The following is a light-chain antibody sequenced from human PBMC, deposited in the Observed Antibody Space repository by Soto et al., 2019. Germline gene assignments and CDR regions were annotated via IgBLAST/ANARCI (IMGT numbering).Light chain of an antibody. V-gene: IGKV1-39*01. J-gene: IGKJ5*01. CDR2: AAS. Sequence: DIQMTQSPSSLSASVGDRVTITCRASQSVSSDLNWYQQKAGKAPKLLIYAASSLQSGVPSRFSGSGSGTHFILTISSLQPEDFATYYCQHIHSIPITFGQGTLLEIK. CDR1: QSVSSD. CDR3: QHIHSIPIT.